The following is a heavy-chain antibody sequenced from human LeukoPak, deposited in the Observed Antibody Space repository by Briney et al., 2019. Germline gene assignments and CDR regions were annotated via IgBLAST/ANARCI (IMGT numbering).Heavy chain of an antibody. V-gene: IGHV1-46*01. CDR1: GYTFTSYY. Sequence: ASVKVSCKASGYTFTSYYMHWVRHAPGQGLERMAILNPSGGSTSYAQKFQGRVTMTRDTSTSTVYMELSSLRSEDTAVYYCARGTDAYYYDSSDIDYWGQGTLVTVSS. D-gene: IGHD3-22*01. CDR2: LNPSGGST. CDR3: ARGTDAYYYDSSDIDY. J-gene: IGHJ4*02.